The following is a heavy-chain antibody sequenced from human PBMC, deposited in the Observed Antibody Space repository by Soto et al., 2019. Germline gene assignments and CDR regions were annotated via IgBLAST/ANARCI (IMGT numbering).Heavy chain of an antibody. Sequence: ASVKVSCKASGYSFTDYHIHWVRQAPGQGLEWLGRINPKSGGTSTAQKFQGWVTVTTDTSVSTASMELTRLTSDDTAIYYCARGDSTDCSNGVCSFFYNHDMDVWGQGTTVTVSS. CDR3: ARGDSTDCSNGVCSFFYNHDMDV. D-gene: IGHD2-8*01. J-gene: IGHJ6*02. V-gene: IGHV1-2*04. CDR1: GYSFTDYH. CDR2: INPKSGGT.